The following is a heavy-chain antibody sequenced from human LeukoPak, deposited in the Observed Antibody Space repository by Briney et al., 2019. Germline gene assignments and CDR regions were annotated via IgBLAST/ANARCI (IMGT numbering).Heavy chain of an antibody. Sequence: SETVSLTCTVSGGSISSYYWSWTRQPPGKGLEWIGYIYYSGSTNYNPSLKSRVTISVDTSKNQFSLKLSSVTAADTAVYYCARGGIRGALFDYWGHGTLVTVSS. J-gene: IGHJ4*01. CDR2: IYYSGST. D-gene: IGHD6-13*01. CDR1: GGSISSYY. V-gene: IGHV4-59*08. CDR3: ARGGIRGALFDY.